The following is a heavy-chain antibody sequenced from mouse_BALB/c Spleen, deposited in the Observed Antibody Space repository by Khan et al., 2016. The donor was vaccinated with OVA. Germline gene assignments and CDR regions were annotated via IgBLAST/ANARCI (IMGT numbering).Heavy chain of an antibody. D-gene: IGHD1-1*01. V-gene: IGHV5-6*01. J-gene: IGHJ3*01. CDR3: TRLAYYYDSEGFAY. Sequence: EVQLLETGGDLVKPGGSLKLSCAASGFTFSTYGMSWVRQTPDKRLEWVATVSTCGGYTYYPDSVTGRFTISRDNAKNTLYLKMSGLKSEDTAMFDCTRLAYYYDSEGFAYWGQGTLVTVSA. CDR1: GFTFSTYG. CDR2: VSTCGGYT.